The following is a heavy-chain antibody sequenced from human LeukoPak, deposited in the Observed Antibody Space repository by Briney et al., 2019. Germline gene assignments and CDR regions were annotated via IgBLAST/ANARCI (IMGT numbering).Heavy chain of an antibody. CDR2: IYYSGST. D-gene: IGHD3-16*01. CDR1: GGSISNTSYY. V-gene: IGHV4-39*07. Sequence: SETLSLTCTVSGGSISNTSYYWGWIRQSPGKGLEWFGSIYYSGSTFYNPSLESRVTISVDTSKNQFSLRLSSVTAADTAVYYCARTRGGLGYDYWGQGTLVTVSS. CDR3: ARTRGGLGYDY. J-gene: IGHJ4*02.